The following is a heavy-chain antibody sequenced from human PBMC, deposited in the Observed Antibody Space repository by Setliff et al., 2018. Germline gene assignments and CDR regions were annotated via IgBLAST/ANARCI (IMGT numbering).Heavy chain of an antibody. CDR1: GGSISSSSYF. J-gene: IGHJ4*02. Sequence: PSETLSLTCTVSGGSISSSSYFWGWIRQPPGKGLEWIGSIYYSGSTYYNPSLKSRVTISLDTSKNQFSLKVNSVTAADTAVYYCARGRNIAARLLDSWGQGTLVTVS. V-gene: IGHV4-39*07. CDR2: IYYSGST. D-gene: IGHD6-6*01. CDR3: ARGRNIAARLLDS.